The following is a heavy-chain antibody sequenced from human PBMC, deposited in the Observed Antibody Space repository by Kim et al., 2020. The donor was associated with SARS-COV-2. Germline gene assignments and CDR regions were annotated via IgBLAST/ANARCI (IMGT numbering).Heavy chain of an antibody. D-gene: IGHD2-15*01. CDR3: ARVHTRDEDYFDY. CDR2: INPNSGGT. CDR1: GYTFTGYY. V-gene: IGHV1-2*02. J-gene: IGHJ4*02. Sequence: ASVKVSCKASGYTFTGYYMHWVRQAPGQGLEWMGWINPNSGGTNYAQKFQGRVTMTRDTSISTAYMELSRLRSDDTAVYYCARVHTRDEDYFDYWGQGTLVTVSS.